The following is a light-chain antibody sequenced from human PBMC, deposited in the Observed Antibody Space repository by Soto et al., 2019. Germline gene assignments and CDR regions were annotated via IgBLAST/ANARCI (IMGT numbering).Light chain of an antibody. CDR3: SSYTSSNTLL. CDR1: RSDVGTYKY. J-gene: IGLJ2*01. Sequence: QSALTQPASVSGSPGQSITISCNGTRSDVGTYKYVSWYQQHPDRAPKLMIYDVSDRASGVSNRFSGSKFGNTASLTISGLQAEDEADYYCSSYTSSNTLLFGGRTKLNVL. CDR2: DVS. V-gene: IGLV2-14*01.